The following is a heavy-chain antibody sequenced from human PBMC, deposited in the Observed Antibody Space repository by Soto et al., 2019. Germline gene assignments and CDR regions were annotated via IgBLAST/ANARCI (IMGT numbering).Heavy chain of an antibody. CDR1: GSTFTDYY. V-gene: IGHV1-2*02. Sequence: ASVKVSCTASGSTFTDYYMHWVRQDPGQGLEWMGWINPNSGGTNYAQNFQGRVTMTRDTSITTAYMELSSLRAEDTAVYYCASFPLERYDFFAEYLVGVWGQGTTVTVSS. J-gene: IGHJ6*02. CDR3: ASFPLERYDFFAEYLVGV. D-gene: IGHD3-3*01. CDR2: INPNSGGT.